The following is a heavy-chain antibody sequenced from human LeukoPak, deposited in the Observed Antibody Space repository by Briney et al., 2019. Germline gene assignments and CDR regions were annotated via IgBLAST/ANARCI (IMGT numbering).Heavy chain of an antibody. CDR1: GGSFSGYY. D-gene: IGHD2-2*01. J-gene: IGHJ5*02. V-gene: IGHV4-34*01. CDR2: INHSGST. Sequence: SETLSLTCAVYGGSFSGYYWSWIRQPPGKGLEWIGEINHSGSTNYSPSLKSRVTISVDTSKNQFSLKLSSVTAADTAVYYCARSGGGYCSSTSCYSTPWFDPWGQGTLVTVSS. CDR3: ARSGGGYCSSTSCYSTPWFDP.